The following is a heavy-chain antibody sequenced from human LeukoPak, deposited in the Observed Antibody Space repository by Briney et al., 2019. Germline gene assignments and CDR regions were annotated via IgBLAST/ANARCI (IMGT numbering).Heavy chain of an antibody. D-gene: IGHD4-17*01. CDR1: GFTFSNYW. Sequence: HPGGSLRLSCAASGFTFSNYWMHWVRQAPGKGLEWVSYISSSGSTIYYADSVKGRFTISRDNAKNSLYLQMNSLRAEDTAVYYCAKSDDYEDYWGQGTLVTVSS. V-gene: IGHV3-48*04. J-gene: IGHJ4*02. CDR3: AKSDDYEDY. CDR2: ISSSGSTI.